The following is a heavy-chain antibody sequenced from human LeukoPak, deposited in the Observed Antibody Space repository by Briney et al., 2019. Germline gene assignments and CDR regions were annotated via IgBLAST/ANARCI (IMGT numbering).Heavy chain of an antibody. V-gene: IGHV4-38-2*02. CDR2: IYHSGST. J-gene: IGHJ4*02. Sequence: SETLSLTCTVSGYSISSGYYWGWIRQPPGKGLEWIGSIYHSGSTYYNPSLKSRVTISVDTSKNQFSLKLSSVTAADTALYYCARLRVGDWGQGTLVSVSS. CDR1: GYSISSGYY. D-gene: IGHD1-26*01. CDR3: ARLRVGD.